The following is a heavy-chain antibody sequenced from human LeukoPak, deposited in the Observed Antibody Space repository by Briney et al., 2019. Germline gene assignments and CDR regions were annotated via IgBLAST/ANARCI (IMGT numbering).Heavy chain of an antibody. Sequence: SQTLSLTCTVSGGSISSGGYYWSWIRQPPGKGLEWIGYIYHSGSTYYNPSLKSRVTISVDRSKNQFSLKLSSVTAADTAVYYCARGSYYDSSPNAFDIWGQGTMVTVSS. D-gene: IGHD3-22*01. CDR1: GGSISSGGYY. CDR2: IYHSGST. V-gene: IGHV4-30-2*01. CDR3: ARGSYYDSSPNAFDI. J-gene: IGHJ3*02.